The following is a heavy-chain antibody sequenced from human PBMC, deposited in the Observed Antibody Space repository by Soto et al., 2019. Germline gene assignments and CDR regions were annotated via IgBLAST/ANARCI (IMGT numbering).Heavy chain of an antibody. D-gene: IGHD2-15*01. CDR1: GYTLTELS. J-gene: IGHJ6*02. CDR2: FDPEDAET. V-gene: IGHV1-24*01. Sequence: ASVKVSCKVSGYTLTELSMHWVRQPPGKGLEWMGGFDPEDAETIYARRFQGRVTMTEDTSADTAYMELSSLRSEDTAVYYCAAGVVTYGMDVWGQGPTVTV. CDR3: AAGVVTYGMDV.